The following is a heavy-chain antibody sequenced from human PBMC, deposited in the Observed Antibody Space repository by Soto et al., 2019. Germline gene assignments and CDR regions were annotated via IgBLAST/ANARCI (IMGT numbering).Heavy chain of an antibody. CDR3: ARDGQWLPRDGLRSSYYFAY. D-gene: IGHD6-19*01. Sequence: QVQLVESGGGVVQPGRSLRLSCAASGFNFSSYVMHWVRQAPGKGLEWVAVIWYDGGSKYYADSVKGSFTISRDNSKNTLYLQMNSLRAEDTAVYYCARDGQWLPRDGLRSSYYFAYWGQGTLVTVSS. CDR2: IWYDGGSK. J-gene: IGHJ4*02. CDR1: GFNFSSYV. V-gene: IGHV3-33*01.